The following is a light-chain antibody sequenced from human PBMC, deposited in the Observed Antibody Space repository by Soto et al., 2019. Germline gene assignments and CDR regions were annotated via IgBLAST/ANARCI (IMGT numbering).Light chain of an antibody. V-gene: IGLV1-40*01. Sequence: QSVLTQPPSVSGAPGQRVTISCTGSSSNIGAGYDIHWYQQLPGTAPKLLIYGNSNRPSGVPDRFSGSKSGTSASLAITGLHAEDEADYYCQSYDSSLSGWVFGGGTKVTFL. CDR2: GNS. CDR3: QSYDSSLSGWV. J-gene: IGLJ3*02. CDR1: SSNIGAGYD.